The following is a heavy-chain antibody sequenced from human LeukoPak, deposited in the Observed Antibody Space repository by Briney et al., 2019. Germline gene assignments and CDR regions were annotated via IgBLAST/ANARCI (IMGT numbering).Heavy chain of an antibody. V-gene: IGHV3-9*01. D-gene: IGHD3-10*01. J-gene: IGHJ6*02. CDR2: ISRDSRVT. Sequence: PGRSLRLSCAASGFTFDDYAMHWVRQPPGKGLEWVAGISRDSRVTGYADSVKGRFTISRDNAKNPLYLQMNSLRAEDTAVYYCARGHGSESGVMDVWGQGTTVTVSS. CDR3: ARGHGSESGVMDV. CDR1: GFTFDDYA.